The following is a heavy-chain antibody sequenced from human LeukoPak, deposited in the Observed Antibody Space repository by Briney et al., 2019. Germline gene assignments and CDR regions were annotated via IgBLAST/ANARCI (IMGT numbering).Heavy chain of an antibody. V-gene: IGHV3-21*01. CDR3: ASRVWVGTTFHFYYYMDV. Sequence: PGGSLRLSCAASGFTFSRYSMTWVRQAPGKGLEWVSSFTSMSRTIYYADSVKGRFTISRDDAKESLYLQINNLRAEDTAVYYCASRVWVGTTFHFYYYMDVWGKGTTVTVSS. J-gene: IGHJ6*03. D-gene: IGHD1-26*01. CDR2: FTSMSRTI. CDR1: GFTFSRYS.